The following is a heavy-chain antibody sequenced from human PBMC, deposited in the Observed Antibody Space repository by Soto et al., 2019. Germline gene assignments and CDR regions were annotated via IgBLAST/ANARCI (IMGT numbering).Heavy chain of an antibody. J-gene: IGHJ4*02. V-gene: IGHV3-11*01. Sequence: PGGSLRLSCSASGFTFSDYYMSWIRQAPGKGLEWISYIDSSGSIIYYADSVKGRFTISRDNAKNSLYLQMNSLRAEDTAVYYCARDLGYYDSSGYFDYWGQVPLVTFSS. CDR2: IDSSGSII. CDR3: ARDLGYYDSSGYFDY. D-gene: IGHD3-22*01. CDR1: GFTFSDYY.